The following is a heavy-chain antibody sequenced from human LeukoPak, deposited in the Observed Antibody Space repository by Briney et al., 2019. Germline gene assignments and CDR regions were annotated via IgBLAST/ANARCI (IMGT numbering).Heavy chain of an antibody. Sequence: ASVKVSCKASGYTFTGYYMHWVRQAPGQGLEWMGWINPNSGGTNYAQKFQGRVTMTRDTSISTAYMELSRLRSDDTAVYYCACPKYYDFWSGYYLFDYWGQGTLVTVSS. J-gene: IGHJ4*02. CDR2: INPNSGGT. V-gene: IGHV1-2*02. D-gene: IGHD3-3*01. CDR1: GYTFTGYY. CDR3: ACPKYYDFWSGYYLFDY.